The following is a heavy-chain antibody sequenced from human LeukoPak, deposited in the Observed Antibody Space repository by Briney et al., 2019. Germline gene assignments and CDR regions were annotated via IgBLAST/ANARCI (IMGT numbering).Heavy chain of an antibody. CDR2: INHSGST. CDR1: GVSFSGYY. D-gene: IGHD6-19*01. Sequence: PSETLSLTCAVYGVSFSGYYWSWLRQPPGKGLEWIGEINHSGSTNYNPSLKSRVTISVDTSKNQFSLKLSSVTAADTAVYYCARVGHSSGWYVRSRAWFDPWGQGTLVTVSS. J-gene: IGHJ5*02. CDR3: ARVGHSSGWYVRSRAWFDP. V-gene: IGHV4-34*01.